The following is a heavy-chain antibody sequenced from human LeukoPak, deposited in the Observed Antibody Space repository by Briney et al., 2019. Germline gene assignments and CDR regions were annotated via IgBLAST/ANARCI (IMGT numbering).Heavy chain of an antibody. D-gene: IGHD2-21*01. V-gene: IGHV3-30*02. CDR2: VKYDGISE. J-gene: IGHJ6*03. CDR3: ARDNRHFVVVSGMTDHYMDV. Sequence: GESLRLSCVASGFTFSSFGMHWVRQAPGKGLDWVAFVKYDGISEFYTDSVKGRFRISRDDSQSTVYLQMNSLKPEDTAVYYCARDNRHFVVVSGMTDHYMDVWGKGATVTISS. CDR1: GFTFSSFG.